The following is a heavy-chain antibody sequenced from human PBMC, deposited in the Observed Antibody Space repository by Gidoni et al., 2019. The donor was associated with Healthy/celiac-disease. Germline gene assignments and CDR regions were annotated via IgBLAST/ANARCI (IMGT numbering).Heavy chain of an antibody. CDR1: GGSISSSSYY. D-gene: IGHD5-12*01. Sequence: QLQLQESGPGLVKPSETLSLTCPVSGGSISSSSYYWGWIRQPPGKGLEWIGSIYYSGSTYYNPSLKSRVTISVDTSKNQFSLKLSSVTAADTAVYYCARLLYSGYDLVNWFDPWGQGTLVTVSS. CDR2: IYYSGST. CDR3: ARLLYSGYDLVNWFDP. J-gene: IGHJ5*02. V-gene: IGHV4-39*01.